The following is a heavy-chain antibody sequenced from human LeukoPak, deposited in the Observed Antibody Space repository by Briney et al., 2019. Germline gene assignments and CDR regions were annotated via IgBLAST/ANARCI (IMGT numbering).Heavy chain of an antibody. D-gene: IGHD2-15*01. CDR2: INPNSGGT. CDR3: ARDVCSGGSCYSGTFDY. J-gene: IGHJ4*02. V-gene: IGHV1-2*02. Sequence: ASVKVSCKASGYTFTGYYMHWVRQAPGQGLEWMGWINPNSGGTNHAQKFQGRVTMTRDTSISTAYMELSRLRSDDTAVYHCARDVCSGGSCYSGTFDYWGQGTLVTVSS. CDR1: GYTFTGYY.